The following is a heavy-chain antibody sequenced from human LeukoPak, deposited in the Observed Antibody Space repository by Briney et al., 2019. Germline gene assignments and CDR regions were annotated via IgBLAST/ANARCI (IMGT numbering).Heavy chain of an antibody. D-gene: IGHD2-2*01. CDR1: GGSISSYY. J-gene: IGHJ4*02. CDR3: ARGYCSSTSCYQFDY. V-gene: IGHV4-59*12. CDR2: IYYSGST. Sequence: PSETLSLTCTVSGGSISSYYWSWIRQPPGKGLEWIGYIYYSGSTNYNPSLKSRLTMSVDTSKNQFSLKLSSVTAADTAVYYCARGYCSSTSCYQFDYWGQGTLVTVSS.